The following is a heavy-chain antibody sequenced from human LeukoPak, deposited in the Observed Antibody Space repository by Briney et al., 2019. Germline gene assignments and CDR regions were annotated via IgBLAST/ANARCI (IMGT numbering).Heavy chain of an antibody. Sequence: PGGSLRLSCATSGFTFSSYWMSWVRQAPGKGLEWVANIKQDGSEKYYVDSVKGRFTISRDNAKNSLYLQMNSLRAEDTAVYYYAGDGSGWYKLDYWGQGTLVTVSS. V-gene: IGHV3-7*03. CDR1: GFTFSSYW. J-gene: IGHJ4*02. CDR2: IKQDGSEK. CDR3: AGDGSGWYKLDY. D-gene: IGHD6-19*01.